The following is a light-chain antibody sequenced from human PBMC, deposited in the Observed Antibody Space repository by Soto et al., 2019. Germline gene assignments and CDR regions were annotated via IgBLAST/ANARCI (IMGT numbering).Light chain of an antibody. V-gene: IGKV3-20*01. CDR1: KCVSSSY. Sequence: DIVFTQSPGPRSLSPGESPPLSYMVNKCVSSSYLAGYQQKPGQAPRILIYGASSRATGIPDRFSGSGSGTDFTLTISRLEPEDVAVYYCQQYGSSPLTFGQGTKVDIK. CDR3: QQYGSSPLT. CDR2: GAS. J-gene: IGKJ1*01.